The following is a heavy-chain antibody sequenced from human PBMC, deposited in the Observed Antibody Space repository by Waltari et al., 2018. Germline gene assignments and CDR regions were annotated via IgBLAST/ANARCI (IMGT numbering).Heavy chain of an antibody. CDR3: ARPGFYYYYGMDV. CDR1: GCTFSSHT. D-gene: IGHD3-10*01. V-gene: IGHV1-69*02. J-gene: IGHJ6*02. CDR2: SSPILGIA. Sequence: HVQLVQSGAAVTQPGSSVKVSCKASGCTFSSHTLSWVRLAPGQGLEWMGRSSPILGIANYAQKFQGRVTITADKSTSTAYMELSSLRSEDTAVYYCARPGFYYYYGMDVWGQGTTVTVSS.